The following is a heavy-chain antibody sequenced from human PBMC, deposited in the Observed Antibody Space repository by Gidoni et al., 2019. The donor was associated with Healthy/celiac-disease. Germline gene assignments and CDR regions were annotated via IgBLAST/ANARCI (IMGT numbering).Heavy chain of an antibody. Sequence: EVQLVESGGGLVKPGGSLRLSCAASGFTISSYSMNWVRQAPGKGLEWVSSISSSSSYIYYADSVKGRFTISRDNAKNSLYLQMNSLRAEDTAVYYCARPSASSSWYSHYFDYWGQGTLVTVSS. CDR1: GFTISSYS. CDR3: ARPSASSSWYSHYFDY. V-gene: IGHV3-21*01. CDR2: ISSSSSYI. J-gene: IGHJ4*02. D-gene: IGHD6-13*01.